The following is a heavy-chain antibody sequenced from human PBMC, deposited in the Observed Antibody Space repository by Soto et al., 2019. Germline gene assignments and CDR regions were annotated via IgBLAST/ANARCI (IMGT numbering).Heavy chain of an antibody. J-gene: IGHJ4*02. CDR1: GYTFTSYG. CDR3: ARSSGWREIDC. CDR2: ISANDGNA. D-gene: IGHD6-19*01. Sequence: ASVKVSCKASGYTFTSYGISWVRQAPGEGLEWMGWISANDGNADYAQKLQGRVTMTTDTSTSTAYRELRSLRSDDTAVYYCARSSGWREIDCWGQGTLVTSPQ. V-gene: IGHV1-18*01.